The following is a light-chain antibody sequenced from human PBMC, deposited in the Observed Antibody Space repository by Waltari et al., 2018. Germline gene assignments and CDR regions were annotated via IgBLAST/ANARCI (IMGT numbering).Light chain of an antibody. CDR2: DVT. V-gene: IGLV2-14*03. CDR3: ASYIAASTLV. J-gene: IGLJ3*02. Sequence: QSALTQPASVSGSPGQSITISCTGSGPDVGRYNYFSWYQHYPDKAPRLMIYDVTNRPSGVSDRFSGSKSGNTASLTISGLQPEDEADYYCASYIAASTLVFGGGTRLTVV. CDR1: GPDVGRYNY.